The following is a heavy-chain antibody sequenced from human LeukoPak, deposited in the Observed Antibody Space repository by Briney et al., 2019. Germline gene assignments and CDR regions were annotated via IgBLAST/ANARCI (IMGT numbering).Heavy chain of an antibody. J-gene: IGHJ6*03. D-gene: IGHD3-3*01. CDR1: GYTFTGYY. Sequence: ASVKVSCKASGYTFTGYYMHWVRQAPGQGLEWMGWINPNSGGTNYAQKFQGRVTMTRDTSISTAYMELSRLRSDDTAVYYCARESYDFWSGYYVYYYYYYMDVWGKGTTVTVSS. CDR3: ARESYDFWSGYYVYYYYYYMDV. V-gene: IGHV1-2*02. CDR2: INPNSGGT.